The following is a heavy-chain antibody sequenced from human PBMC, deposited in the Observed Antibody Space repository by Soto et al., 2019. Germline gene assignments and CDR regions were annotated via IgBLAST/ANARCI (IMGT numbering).Heavy chain of an antibody. CDR3: ARGKIPSGYFDY. V-gene: IGHV4-59*01. Sequence: SETLPLTCTVSGDSISSYYFSWIRKPPGKGLDWIGYFSFSGTTSYNPSLRSRVSISLDTSKNQFFLKLSSLTAADTAVYYCARGKIPSGYFDYWGQGTLVTVSS. CDR1: GDSISSYY. D-gene: IGHD2-21*01. J-gene: IGHJ4*02. CDR2: FSFSGTT.